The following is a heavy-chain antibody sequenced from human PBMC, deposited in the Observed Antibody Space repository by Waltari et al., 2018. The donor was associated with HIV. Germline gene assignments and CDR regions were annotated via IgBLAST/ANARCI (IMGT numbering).Heavy chain of an antibody. D-gene: IGHD6-13*01. V-gene: IGHV1-18*01. CDR1: GYTLTNYG. CDR2: ISAFNGNT. CDR3: ARVAAAGSNFDY. Sequence: QVQLVQSGAEVKKPGASVKVSCKASGYTLTNYGFSWVRQAPGQGLEWMGWISAFNGNTNYAQNLQGRVTMTTDTSTITAYMELRSLRSDDTAVYYCARVAAAGSNFDYWGQGTLVTVSS. J-gene: IGHJ4*02.